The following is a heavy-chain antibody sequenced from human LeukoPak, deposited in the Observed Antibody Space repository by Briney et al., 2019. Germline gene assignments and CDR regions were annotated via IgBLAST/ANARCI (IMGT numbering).Heavy chain of an antibody. D-gene: IGHD2-2*01. CDR3: AKDPNSSTFIWFDP. Sequence: GGSLRLSCAASGFTFSSYGMHWVRQAPGKGLEWVAVISYDGSNKYYADSVKGRFTISRDNSKNTLYLQMNSLRAEDTAVYYCAKDPNSSTFIWFDPWGQGTLVTVSS. J-gene: IGHJ5*02. CDR1: GFTFSSYG. V-gene: IGHV3-30*18. CDR2: ISYDGSNK.